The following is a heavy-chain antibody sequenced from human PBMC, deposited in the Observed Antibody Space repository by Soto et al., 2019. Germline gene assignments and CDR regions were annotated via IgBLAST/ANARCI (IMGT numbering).Heavy chain of an antibody. CDR3: ARCVILTGYYSPHGMDV. CDR2: INHSGST. D-gene: IGHD3-9*01. J-gene: IGHJ6*02. Sequence: SETLSLTCAVYGGSFSGYYWSWIRQPPGKGLEWIGEINHSGSTNYNPSLKSRVTISVDTSKNQFSLKLSSVTAADTAVYYCARCVILTGYYSPHGMDVWGQGTPVTVYS. CDR1: GGSFSGYY. V-gene: IGHV4-34*01.